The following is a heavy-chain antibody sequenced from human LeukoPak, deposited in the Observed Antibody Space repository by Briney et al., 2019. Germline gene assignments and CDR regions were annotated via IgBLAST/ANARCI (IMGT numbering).Heavy chain of an antibody. CDR1: GFTFSSYA. CDR2: ISYDGSNK. CDR3: AKIQEWGSSGYWPDY. Sequence: GRSLRLSCAASGFTFSSYAMHWVRQAPGKGLEWVAVISYDGSNKYYADSVKGRFTISRDNSKNTLYLQMNSLRAEDTAVYYCAKIQEWGSSGYWPDYWGQGTLVTVSS. J-gene: IGHJ4*02. V-gene: IGHV3-30*04. D-gene: IGHD3-22*01.